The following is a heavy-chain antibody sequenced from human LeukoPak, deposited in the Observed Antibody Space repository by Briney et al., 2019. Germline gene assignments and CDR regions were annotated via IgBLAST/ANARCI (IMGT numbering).Heavy chain of an antibody. CDR3: AKDQYDFWSGYYTNYYFDY. CDR2: IQYDGSNK. V-gene: IGHV3-30*02. J-gene: IGHJ4*02. CDR1: GFTFSSYG. Sequence: GESLRLSCAASGFTFSSYGIHWVRQAPGKGLEWVAFIQYDGSNKYYADSVKGRFTISRDNSKNTLYLQMNSLRAEDTAVYYCAKDQYDFWSGYYTNYYFDYWGQGTLVTVSS. D-gene: IGHD3-3*01.